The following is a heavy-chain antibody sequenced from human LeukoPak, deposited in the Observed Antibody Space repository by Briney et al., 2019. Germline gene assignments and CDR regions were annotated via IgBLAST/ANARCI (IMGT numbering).Heavy chain of an antibody. J-gene: IGHJ5*02. CDR3: AKGGGFSSSWLANWFDP. CDR2: IGGSGGST. Sequence: GGSLRLSCAASGFTFSSYAMSWVRQAPGKGLEWVSAIGGSGGSTYYADSVKGRFTISRDNSKNTLYLQMNSLRAEDTALYYCAKGGGFSSSWLANWFDPWGQGTLVTVSS. V-gene: IGHV3-23*01. D-gene: IGHD6-6*01. CDR1: GFTFSSYA.